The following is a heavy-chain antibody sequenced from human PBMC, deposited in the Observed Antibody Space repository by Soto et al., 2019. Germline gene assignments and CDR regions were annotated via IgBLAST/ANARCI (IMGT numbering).Heavy chain of an antibody. Sequence: PGGSLRLSCAASGFTFSSYGMHWVRQAPGKGLEGVAVISYDGSNKYYADSVKGRFTISRDNSKNTLYLQMNSLRAEDTAVYYCAKDRGTYGDFNYYSYGIDVWGQGTTVTVSS. CDR1: GFTFSSYG. CDR2: ISYDGSNK. D-gene: IGHD4-17*01. CDR3: AKDRGTYGDFNYYSYGIDV. J-gene: IGHJ6*02. V-gene: IGHV3-30*18.